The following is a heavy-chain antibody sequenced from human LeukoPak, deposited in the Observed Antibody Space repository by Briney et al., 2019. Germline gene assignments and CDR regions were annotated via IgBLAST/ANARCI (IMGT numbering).Heavy chain of an antibody. Sequence: PGGSLRLSCAASGFTFSSYAMSWVRQAPGKGLEWVSRISGSGDSTYYADSVKGRFTISRDNSKNTPYLQMNSLRAEDTAVYYCARYSKNDAFDIWGQGTMVTGSS. CDR2: ISGSGDST. J-gene: IGHJ3*02. CDR1: GFTFSSYA. CDR3: ARYSKNDAFDI. V-gene: IGHV3-23*01. D-gene: IGHD5-12*01.